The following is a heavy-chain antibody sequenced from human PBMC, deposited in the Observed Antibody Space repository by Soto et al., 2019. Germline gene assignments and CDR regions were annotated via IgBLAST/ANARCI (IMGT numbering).Heavy chain of an antibody. D-gene: IGHD2-21*02. V-gene: IGHV4-61*01. CDR3: ARDNAYCGGDCNYFDY. Sequence: QVQLQESGPGLVKPSETLSLTCTVSGGSVSSGSYYWSWIRQPPGKGLEWIGYIYYSGSTNYNPSLQSRVTISVDTCTNQFSQKLSSVTAADTAVYYCARDNAYCGGDCNYFDYWGQGTLVTVSS. J-gene: IGHJ4*02. CDR2: IYYSGST. CDR1: GGSVSSGSYY.